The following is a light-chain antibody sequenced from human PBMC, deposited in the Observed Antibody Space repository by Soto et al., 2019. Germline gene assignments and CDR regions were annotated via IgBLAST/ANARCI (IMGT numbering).Light chain of an antibody. J-gene: IGKJ4*01. CDR1: QSILYSSNNKSY. Sequence: DIVMTQSPDSLAVSLGERATINCKASQSILYSSNNKSYLAWYQQKPGQPPKLLIYWAFTRESGVPDRFSGSGSGTDFTLTSSSLQAEDVAVYYCQQYYNTPLTFGGGTKVQIK. V-gene: IGKV4-1*01. CDR3: QQYYNTPLT. CDR2: WAF.